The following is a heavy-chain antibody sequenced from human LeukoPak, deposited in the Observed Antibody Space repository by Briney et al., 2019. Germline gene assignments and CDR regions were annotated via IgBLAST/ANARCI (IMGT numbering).Heavy chain of an antibody. V-gene: IGHV3-43*01. CDR1: GFTFEDYT. CDR3: VKDLSYESSGYVFDY. J-gene: IGHJ4*02. D-gene: IGHD3-22*01. Sequence: PGGSLRLSCAASGFTFEDYTMHWVRQAPGKTLDWVSLISWDGTTYYTDSVKGRFTISRDNSENSLYLQMDSLRSEDTAFYYCVKDLSYESSGYVFDYWGQGTLVTVSS. CDR2: ISWDGTT.